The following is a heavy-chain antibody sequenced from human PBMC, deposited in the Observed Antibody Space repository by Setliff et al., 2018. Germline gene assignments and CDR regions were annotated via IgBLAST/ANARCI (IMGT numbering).Heavy chain of an antibody. CDR3: AKGSRDDWESAY. Sequence: PGGSLRLSCAASGFTFRSYSMNWVRQAPGKGLDWVSTVDGSGYSTVYADSVKGRFTISRDNSKNTLYLQMNSLRAEDTAVYYCAKGSRDDWESAYWGQGTQVTVSS. D-gene: IGHD3-9*01. CDR1: GFTFRSYS. V-gene: IGHV3-23*01. J-gene: IGHJ4*02. CDR2: VDGSGYST.